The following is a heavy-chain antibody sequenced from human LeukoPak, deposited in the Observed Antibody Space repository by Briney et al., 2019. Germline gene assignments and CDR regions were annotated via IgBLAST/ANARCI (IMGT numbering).Heavy chain of an antibody. V-gene: IGHV1-18*01. CDR1: GYTFTSYG. CDR2: ISAYNGNT. D-gene: IGHD6-19*01. Sequence: ASVKVSCKASGYTFTSYGISWVRQAPGQGLEWMGWISAYNGNTNYAQKFQDRVTISADKSTTTVYMALSSLRYEDTAMYYCARESVAGGFEYWGQGTLVTVS. J-gene: IGHJ4*02. CDR3: ARESVAGGFEY.